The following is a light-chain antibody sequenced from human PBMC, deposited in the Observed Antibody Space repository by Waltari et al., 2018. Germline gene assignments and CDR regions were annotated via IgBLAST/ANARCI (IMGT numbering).Light chain of an antibody. CDR2: GAS. J-gene: IGKJ5*01. CDR1: QSVGTY. V-gene: IGKV3-11*01. Sequence: EIVLTQSPATLSLSPGDRATLSCRASQSVGTYLAWYQQKPGQAPRLLIYGASARATDTPPRFSCSGSGTDFTLTITSLEPEDFGVYYCQQRNDWPPLTFGQGTRLDI. CDR3: QQRNDWPPLT.